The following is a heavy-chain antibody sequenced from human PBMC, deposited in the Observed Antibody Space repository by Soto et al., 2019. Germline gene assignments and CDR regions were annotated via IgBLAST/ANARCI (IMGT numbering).Heavy chain of an antibody. CDR3: AHSGRYSGWYAY. Sequence: QITLKESGPTLVKPTQTLTLTWTFAGFSRSTTGVGVGWIRQPPGKALEWLALIYWNDDKRYSPYLKSRLTFTKDTSKNQVVLTMTNMDPVDTATCYCAHSGRYSGWYAYWGQGTLVTVSS. D-gene: IGHD6-19*01. CDR2: IYWNDDK. V-gene: IGHV2-5*01. CDR1: GFSRSTTGVG. J-gene: IGHJ4*02.